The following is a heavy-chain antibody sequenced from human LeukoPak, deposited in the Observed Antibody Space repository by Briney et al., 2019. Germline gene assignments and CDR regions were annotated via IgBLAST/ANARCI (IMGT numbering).Heavy chain of an antibody. D-gene: IGHD3-9*01. CDR3: ARVPYYDILTGYSFDY. Sequence: PSETLSLTCAVYGGSFSGYYWSWTRQPPGKGLEWIGEINHSGSTNYNPSLKSRVTISVDTSKNQFSLKLSSVTAADTAVYYCARVPYYDILTGYSFDYWGQGTLVTVSS. V-gene: IGHV4-34*01. CDR1: GGSFSGYY. CDR2: INHSGST. J-gene: IGHJ4*02.